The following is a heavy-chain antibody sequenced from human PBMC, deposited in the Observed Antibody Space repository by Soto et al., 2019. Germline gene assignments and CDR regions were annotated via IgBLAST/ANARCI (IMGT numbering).Heavy chain of an antibody. J-gene: IGHJ1*01. CDR3: ARSRSYYVEDFQK. Sequence: LSETLSLTCSVSGDSISTEGYYWSWIRQHPGKGLEWIGYIYYSGLTSYNPSLKSRVTISRATSKNQFYLKLSSVTAADTAVYYCARSRSYYVEDFQKWGQGTLVTVSS. CDR2: IYYSGLT. CDR1: GDSISTEGYY. V-gene: IGHV4-31*03. D-gene: IGHD1-26*01.